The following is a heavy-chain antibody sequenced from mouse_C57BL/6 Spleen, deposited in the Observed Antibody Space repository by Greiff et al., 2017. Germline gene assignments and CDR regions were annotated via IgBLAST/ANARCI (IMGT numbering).Heavy chain of an antibody. V-gene: IGHV1-64*01. CDR2: IHPNSGST. CDR3: AREGGSSSYYYARDY. D-gene: IGHD1-1*01. CDR1: GYTFTSYW. Sequence: QVQLQQPGAELVKPGASVKLSCKASGYTFTSYWMHWVKQRPGQGLEWIGMIHPNSGSTNYNEKFKSKATLTVDKSSSTAYMQLSSLTSEDSAVYYCAREGGSSSYYYARDYWGQGTSVTVSS. J-gene: IGHJ4*01.